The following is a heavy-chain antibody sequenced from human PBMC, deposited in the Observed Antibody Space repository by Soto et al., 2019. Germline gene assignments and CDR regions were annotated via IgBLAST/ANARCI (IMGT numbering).Heavy chain of an antibody. D-gene: IGHD6-13*01. V-gene: IGHV1-69*02. J-gene: IGHJ6*02. CDR3: ARGASGQQLGNNGMDV. CDR2: IIPILGIA. Sequence: SVKVSCKASVGTFSSYTISWVRQAPGQGLEWMGRIIPILGIANYAQKFQGRVTITADKSTSTAYMELSSLRSEDKAVYYCARGASGQQLGNNGMDVWGQGTTVTVSS. CDR1: VGTFSSYT.